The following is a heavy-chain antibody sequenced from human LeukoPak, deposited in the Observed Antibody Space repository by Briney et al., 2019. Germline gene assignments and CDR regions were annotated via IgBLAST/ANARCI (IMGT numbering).Heavy chain of an antibody. D-gene: IGHD2-8*01. CDR1: GGSISSSSYY. V-gene: IGHV4-39*01. J-gene: IGHJ6*03. Sequence: PSETLSLTCTVSGGSISSSSYYWGWIRQPPGKGLEWIGSIYYSGSTYYNPSLKSRVTISVDTSKDQFSLKLSSVTAADTAVYYCARQRSVIRMAYYYYYMDVWGKGTTVTVSS. CDR2: IYYSGST. CDR3: ARQRSVIRMAYYYYYMDV.